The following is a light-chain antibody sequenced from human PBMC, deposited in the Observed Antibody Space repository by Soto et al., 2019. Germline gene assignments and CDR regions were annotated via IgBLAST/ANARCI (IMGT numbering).Light chain of an antibody. CDR1: SGSVSTSYY. Sequence: QTVVTQEPSFSVSPGGTVTLTCGLNSGSVSTSYYPSWYQQTPGQAPRTLIYNTNTPSSGVPDRFSGSILGNKAALTITGAQADDESDYYCALYMGSGILVFGGGTKLTVL. CDR2: NTN. J-gene: IGLJ3*02. CDR3: ALYMGSGILV. V-gene: IGLV8-61*01.